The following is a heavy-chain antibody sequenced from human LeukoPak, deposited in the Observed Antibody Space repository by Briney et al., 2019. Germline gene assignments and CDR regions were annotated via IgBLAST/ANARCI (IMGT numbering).Heavy chain of an antibody. CDR1: GFTFSSSW. D-gene: IGHD3-22*01. J-gene: IGHJ4*02. CDR3: AKADTMIVVVPTGY. Sequence: GGSLRLSCAASGFTFSSSWMHWVRRAPGKGLVWVSRINTDGSGTSYADSVKGRFTISRDNAKNTLYLQMNSLRAEDTAVYYCAKADTMIVVVPTGYWGQGILVTVSS. CDR2: INTDGSGT. V-gene: IGHV3-74*01.